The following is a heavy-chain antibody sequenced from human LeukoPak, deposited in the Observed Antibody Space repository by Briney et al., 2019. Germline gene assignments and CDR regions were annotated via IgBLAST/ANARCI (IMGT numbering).Heavy chain of an antibody. Sequence: ASVKVSCKASGYTFTSYDINWVRQATGQGLEWMGWMNPNSGNTGYAQKFQGRVTMTRNTSISTAYMELSSLRSEDTAVYYCARDPLIVGATPFDYWGQGTLVTVSS. CDR3: ARDPLIVGATPFDY. V-gene: IGHV1-8*01. CDR1: GYTFTSYD. J-gene: IGHJ4*02. CDR2: MNPNSGNT. D-gene: IGHD1-26*01.